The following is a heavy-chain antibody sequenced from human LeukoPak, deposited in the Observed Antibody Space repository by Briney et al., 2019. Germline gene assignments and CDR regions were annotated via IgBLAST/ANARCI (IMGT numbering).Heavy chain of an antibody. V-gene: IGHV1-2*02. Sequence: ASVKVSCKASGYTFTGYYMHWVRQAPGQGLEWMGWINPNSGGTNYAQKFQGRVTMTRDTPISTAYMELSRLRSDDTAVYYCASPLDTAMVTYYYGMDVWGQGTTVTVSS. D-gene: IGHD5-18*01. J-gene: IGHJ6*02. CDR3: ASPLDTAMVTYYYGMDV. CDR1: GYTFTGYY. CDR2: INPNSGGT.